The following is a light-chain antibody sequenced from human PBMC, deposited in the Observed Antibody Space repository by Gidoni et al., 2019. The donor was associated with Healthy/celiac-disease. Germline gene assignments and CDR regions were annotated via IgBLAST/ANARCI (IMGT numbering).Light chain of an antibody. Sequence: EIVMMQSPATLSVSPGESATRSCRASQSVSSNLAWYQQKPGQAPRLLIYGASTRATGIPARFSGSGSGTEFTLPISSLQSEDFAVYYCQQYNNWPITFGGGTKVEIK. J-gene: IGKJ4*01. CDR1: QSVSSN. CDR2: GAS. V-gene: IGKV3-15*01. CDR3: QQYNNWPIT.